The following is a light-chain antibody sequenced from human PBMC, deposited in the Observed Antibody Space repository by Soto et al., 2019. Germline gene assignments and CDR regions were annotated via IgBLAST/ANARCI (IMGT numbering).Light chain of an antibody. CDR2: GAS. Sequence: EIVLTQSPVTLSLSPGERVTLSCRASQSVSSSYLAWYQQKPGQAPRLLIYGASGRATGVADRFSGSGSGTDFTLTISRLEPEDFAVYFCQHYSRSPPITFGQGTRLEIK. CDR1: QSVSSSY. CDR3: QHYSRSPPIT. J-gene: IGKJ5*01. V-gene: IGKV3-20*01.